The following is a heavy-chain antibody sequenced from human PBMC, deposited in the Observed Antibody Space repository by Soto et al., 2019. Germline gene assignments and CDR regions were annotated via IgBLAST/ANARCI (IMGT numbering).Heavy chain of an antibody. J-gene: IGHJ4*02. D-gene: IGHD4-17*01. Sequence: QVHLEQSGAEVKKPGASVRVSCKTSGYTFSTYGISWLRQVPGQGLELMGWISAYNGNTNYAQKSQXXFTMTTDASTNTAYLELRTLRSDDPAVYYCARDSDYGDYGYWGQGTLVTVSS. CDR2: ISAYNGNT. V-gene: IGHV1-18*01. CDR1: GYTFSTYG. CDR3: ARDSDYGDYGY.